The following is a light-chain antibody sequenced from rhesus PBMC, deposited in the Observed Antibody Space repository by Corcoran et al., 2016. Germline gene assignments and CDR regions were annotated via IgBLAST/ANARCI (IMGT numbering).Light chain of an antibody. CDR1: QRISSS. Sequence: IQMTQSPSSLFASVGDKVTITVHASQRISSSLAWYQQKPGKAPKPLSYYASSLQSGVPSRFSGSGSGTDYTLAISRLQPEDFATYCCRQCDDLPLTFGPGTKLDV. CDR3: RQCDDLPLT. J-gene: IGKJ3*01. CDR2: YAS. V-gene: IGKV1-19*01.